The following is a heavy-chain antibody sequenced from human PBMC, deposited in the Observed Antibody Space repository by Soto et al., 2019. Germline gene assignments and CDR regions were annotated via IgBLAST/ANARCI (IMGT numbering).Heavy chain of an antibody. J-gene: IGHJ4*02. CDR2: NSRSGGST. D-gene: IGHD6-13*01. CDR1: GFTFSSYA. Sequence: PGGSLRLSCAACGFTFSSYAMSWVRQAPGQXLEWVSANSRSGGSTYYADSVKGRFTISRDNSKNTLYLQMNSLRAEDTAVYYSAKLSSPIYGIAAAGPDCCGRGTLGAVCS. CDR3: AKLSSPIYGIAAAGPDC. V-gene: IGHV3-23*01.